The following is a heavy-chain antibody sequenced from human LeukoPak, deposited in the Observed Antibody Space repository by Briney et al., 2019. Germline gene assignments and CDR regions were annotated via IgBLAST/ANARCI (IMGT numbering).Heavy chain of an antibody. CDR2: IYYSGST. CDR1: GGSISSGGYY. Sequence: SQTLSLTCTVSGGSISSGGYYWSWIRQHPGEGLEWIGYIYYSGSTYYNPSLKSRVTISVDTSKNQFSLKLSSVTAADTAVYYCARVASGGEPAFDIWGQGTMVTVSS. V-gene: IGHV4-31*03. CDR3: ARVASGGEPAFDI. J-gene: IGHJ3*02. D-gene: IGHD2-15*01.